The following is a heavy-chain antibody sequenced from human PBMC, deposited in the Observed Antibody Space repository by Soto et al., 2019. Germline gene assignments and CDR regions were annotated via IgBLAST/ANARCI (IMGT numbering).Heavy chain of an antibody. CDR1: GDSVSSNSAA. J-gene: IGHJ6*02. D-gene: IGHD6-19*01. CDR3: ARDRVNETQWLVYYYYYGMDV. V-gene: IGHV6-1*01. CDR2: TYYRSKWYN. Sequence: PSQTLSLTCAISGDSVSSNSAAWNWIRQSPSRGLEWLGRTYYRSKWYNDYAVSVKSRITINPDTSKNQFSLQLNSVTPEDTAVYYCARDRVNETQWLVYYYYYGMDVWGQGTTVTVSS.